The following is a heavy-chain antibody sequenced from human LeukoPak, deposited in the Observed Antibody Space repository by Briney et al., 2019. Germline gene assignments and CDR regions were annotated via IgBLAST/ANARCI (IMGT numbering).Heavy chain of an antibody. D-gene: IGHD3-22*01. CDR2: INPSGGST. V-gene: IGHV1-46*01. CDR3: ARVYYYDSSGYYYFDY. J-gene: IGHJ4*02. Sequence: ASVKVSCKASGYTFISYYMHWVRQAPGQGLEWMGIINPSGGSTSYAQKFRGRVTMTRDTSTSTVYMELSSLRSEDTAVYYCARVYYYDSSGYYYFDYWGQGTLVTVSS. CDR1: GYTFISYY.